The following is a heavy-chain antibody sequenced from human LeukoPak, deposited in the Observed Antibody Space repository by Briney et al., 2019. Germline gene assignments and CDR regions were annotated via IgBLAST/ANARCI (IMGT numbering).Heavy chain of an antibody. J-gene: IGHJ4*02. D-gene: IGHD1-14*01. CDR1: GGSISSSSYY. Sequence: PSETLSLTCTVSGGSISSSSYYWGWIRQPPGKGLEWIGSIYYSGSTYYNPSLKSRVTISVDTSKNQFSLKLSSVTAADTAVYYCARVRRWNQFFDYWGQGTLVTVSS. CDR2: IYYSGST. V-gene: IGHV4-39*07. CDR3: ARVRRWNQFFDY.